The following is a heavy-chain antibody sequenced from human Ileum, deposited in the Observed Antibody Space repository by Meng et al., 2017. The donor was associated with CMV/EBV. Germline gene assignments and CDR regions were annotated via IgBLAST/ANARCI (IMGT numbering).Heavy chain of an antibody. V-gene: IGHV4-61*01. CDR1: GDSVSSGHYY. D-gene: IGHD2-8*01. CDR2: IDHSGTT. J-gene: IGHJ4*02. Sequence: GSLRLSCIVSGDSVSSGHYYWSWIRQPPGKGLEWIAYIDHSGTTDYNPSLKSRVTISVDTSTNQFSLKLSSVTAADTAVYYCARIGGRFVLPRPYYFDYWGQGTLVTVSS. CDR3: ARIGGRFVLPRPYYFDY.